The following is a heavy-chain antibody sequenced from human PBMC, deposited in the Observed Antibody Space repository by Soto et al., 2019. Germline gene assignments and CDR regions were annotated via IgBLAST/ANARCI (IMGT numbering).Heavy chain of an antibody. V-gene: IGHV4-39*01. Sequence: SETLSLTCTVSGGSISSSSYYWGWIRQPPGKGLEWIGSIYYSGSTYYNPSLKSRVTISVDTSKNQFSLKLSSVTAADTAVYYCARHLIRSVFWSGYSGNDYWGQGTLVTVSS. CDR2: IYYSGST. D-gene: IGHD3-3*01. CDR1: GGSISSSSYY. J-gene: IGHJ4*02. CDR3: ARHLIRSVFWSGYSGNDY.